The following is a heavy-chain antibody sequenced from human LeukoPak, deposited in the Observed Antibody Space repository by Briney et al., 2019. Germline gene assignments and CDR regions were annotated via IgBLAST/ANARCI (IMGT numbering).Heavy chain of an antibody. J-gene: IGHJ4*02. CDR2: IFASGST. V-gene: IGHV4-4*07. CDR3: VRGWAPRGEKSSFAS. D-gene: IGHD3-10*01. Sequence: SETLSLTCTVSGASINSDYWTWVRQVAGKELEWIGRIFASGSTNYSPYLRSRITMSVDTSKNQFSLDLSSVTAADTGVYYCVRGWAPRGEKSSFASWGQGTLVTVSS. CDR1: GASINSDY.